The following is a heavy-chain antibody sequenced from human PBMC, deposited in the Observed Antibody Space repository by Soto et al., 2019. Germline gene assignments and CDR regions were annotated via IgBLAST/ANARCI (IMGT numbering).Heavy chain of an antibody. V-gene: IGHV3-23*01. CDR2: ISGSGGST. J-gene: IGHJ4*02. CDR1: GFTFSSYA. CDR3: AKREAQWLVRGPFDY. D-gene: IGHD6-19*01. Sequence: GGSLRLSCAASGFTFSSYAMSWVRQAPGKGLEWVSAISGSGGSTYYADSVKGRFTISRDNSKNTLYLQMNSLRAEDTAVYYCAKREAQWLVRGPFDYWGQGTLVTVSS.